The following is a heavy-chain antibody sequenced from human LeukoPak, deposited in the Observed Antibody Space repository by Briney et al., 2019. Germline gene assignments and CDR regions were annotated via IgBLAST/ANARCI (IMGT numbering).Heavy chain of an antibody. CDR2: LYYSGST. J-gene: IGHJ6*03. V-gene: IGHV4-59*01. CDR3: ARDGVHSSTSYYYYYMDV. CDR1: GGSISSYY. Sequence: PSETLSLTCTVSGGSISSYYWSWIRQPPGKGLEWIGYLYYSGSTNYNPSLKSRVTISVDTSKNQFSLKLSSVTAADTAVYYCARDGVHSSTSYYYYYMDVWGKGTTVTISS. D-gene: IGHD6-13*01.